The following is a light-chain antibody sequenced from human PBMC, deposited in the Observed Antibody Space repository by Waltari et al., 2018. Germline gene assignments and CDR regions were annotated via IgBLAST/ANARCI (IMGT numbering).Light chain of an antibody. Sequence: SSDLTHPPSVSVSPGQTAPTTCSGDTLPKKYVYWYHQNSGRAPVLVIYEDNKRPSGMSERFSGSSSGTMAALTISGAKVEDEGDYYCYSTLGSDNHGAVFGGGTTLTVL. CDR1: TLPKKY. CDR3: YSTLGSDNHGAV. CDR2: EDN. V-gene: IGLV3-10*01. J-gene: IGLJ3*02.